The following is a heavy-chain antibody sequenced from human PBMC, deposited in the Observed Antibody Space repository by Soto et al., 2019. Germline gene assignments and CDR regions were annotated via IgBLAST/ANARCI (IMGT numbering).Heavy chain of an antibody. J-gene: IGHJ4*02. CDR2: VYYSGST. CDR3: ARGRSHEWELLVQYFDY. D-gene: IGHD1-26*01. Sequence: SETLSLTCTVSGGSVSSSYWGWIRQPPGKGLEWVAYVYYSGSTNYNPSLGSRVTISVDKSKNQFSLKMTSVTGADTAVYYCARGRSHEWELLVQYFDYWGQGTLVTVSS. CDR1: GGSVSSSY. V-gene: IGHV4-59*02.